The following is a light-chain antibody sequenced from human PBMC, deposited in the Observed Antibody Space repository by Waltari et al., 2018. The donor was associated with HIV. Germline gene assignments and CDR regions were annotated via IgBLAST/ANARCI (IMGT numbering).Light chain of an antibody. CDR3: CAYAAGHVSYV. J-gene: IGLJ1*01. CDR2: EVN. V-gene: IGLV2-11*01. CDR1: TSAVVFYDY. Sequence: QSALTQPPSVSGSPGQSVSISCSGPTSAVVFYDYVSWYQQYPGKAPKLIIFEVNQRPSGVPERFSGSKSGNTASLTISGLQTEDEADYFCCAYAAGHVSYVFGNGTAVAVL.